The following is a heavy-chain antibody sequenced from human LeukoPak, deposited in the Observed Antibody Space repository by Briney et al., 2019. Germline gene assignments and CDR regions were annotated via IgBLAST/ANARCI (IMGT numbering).Heavy chain of an antibody. CDR1: GFTFSSYW. V-gene: IGHV3-74*01. CDR3: ARVLMAGDPAGISIFDH. D-gene: IGHD3-10*01. CDR2: LNGYGSSA. Sequence: GGSLRLSCTASGFTFSSYWMHWVRQAPGKGLVWVSRLNGYGSSANYADSVKGRFTISRDNTKNTLYLQMNSLRAGDTAVYYCARVLMAGDPAGISIFDHWGQGILVTVSS. J-gene: IGHJ4*02.